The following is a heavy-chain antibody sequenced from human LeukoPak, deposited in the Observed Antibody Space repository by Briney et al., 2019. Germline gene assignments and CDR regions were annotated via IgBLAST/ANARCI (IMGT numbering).Heavy chain of an antibody. V-gene: IGHV4-39*07. D-gene: IGHD6-19*01. CDR2: IYYREST. J-gene: IGHJ4*02. Sequence: SETLSLTCTVSGGPISSSSYYCAWIRQPPGKGLEWIGSIYYRESTYYNPSLKSRVTISVDTSKNQFSLKLSSVTAADTAVYYCARDQWLVTGYFDYWGQGTLVTVSS. CDR3: ARDQWLVTGYFDY. CDR1: GGPISSSSYY.